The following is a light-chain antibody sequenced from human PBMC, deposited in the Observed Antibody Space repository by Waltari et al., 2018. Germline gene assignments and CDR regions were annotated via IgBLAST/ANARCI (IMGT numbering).Light chain of an antibody. CDR2: QDS. CDR1: KLADKY. J-gene: IGLJ2*01. V-gene: IGLV3-1*01. Sequence: SYELTQPPSVSVSPGQTASITCSGDKLADKYACWYQQKPGQSPVLVIYQDSKRPSGIPERFSGSNSGNTATLTISGTQAMDEADYYCQAWDSSTGVFDGGTKLTVL. CDR3: QAWDSSTGV.